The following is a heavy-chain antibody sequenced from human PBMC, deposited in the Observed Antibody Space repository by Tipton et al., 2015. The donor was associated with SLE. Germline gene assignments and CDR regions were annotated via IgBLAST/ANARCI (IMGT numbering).Heavy chain of an antibody. CDR3: ATSRGLDAFDI. Sequence: LRLSCTVSDGSLTSYYWSWIRQPPGKGLEWIGYIYTSGSPRYNPSLRSRVTISVDTPKNQFSLKLTSVTAADTAIYYCATSRGLDAFDIWGQGTMVTVSS. J-gene: IGHJ3*02. D-gene: IGHD5-12*01. V-gene: IGHV4-4*08. CDR2: IYTSGSP. CDR1: DGSLTSYY.